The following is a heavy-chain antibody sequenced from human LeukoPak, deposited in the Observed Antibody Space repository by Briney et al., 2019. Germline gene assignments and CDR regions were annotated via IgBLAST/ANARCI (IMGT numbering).Heavy chain of an antibody. CDR3: ARGGRAHYYYYGMDV. CDR1: GGTFSSYA. V-gene: IGHV1-8*01. D-gene: IGHD1-26*01. Sequence: ASVKVSCKASGGTFSSYAIDWVRQATGQGLEWMGWMNPNSGNTGYAQKFQGRVTMTRNTSISTAYMELSSLRSEDTAVYYCARGGRAHYYYYGMDVWGQGTTVTVSS. J-gene: IGHJ6*02. CDR2: MNPNSGNT.